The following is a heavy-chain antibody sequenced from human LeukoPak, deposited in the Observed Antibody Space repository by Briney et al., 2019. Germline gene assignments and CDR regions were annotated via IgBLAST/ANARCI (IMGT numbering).Heavy chain of an antibody. V-gene: IGHV3-23*01. CDR2: ISGSGGST. Sequence: PGGSLRLSCAASGFTFSGYAMSWVRQAPGKGLEWVSAISGSGGSTYYADSVKGRFTISRDNSKNTLYLQMNSLRAEDTAVYYCAKDRPTMIVVVITDAFDIWGQGTMVTVSS. CDR3: AKDRPTMIVVVITDAFDI. D-gene: IGHD3-22*01. CDR1: GFTFSGYA. J-gene: IGHJ3*02.